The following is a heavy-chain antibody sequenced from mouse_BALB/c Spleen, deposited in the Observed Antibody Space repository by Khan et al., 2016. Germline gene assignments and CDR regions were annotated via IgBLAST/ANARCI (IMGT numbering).Heavy chain of an antibody. CDR1: GYSITSDYA. CDR3: TRSPTATRYFDV. Sequence: EVELVESGPGLVKPSQSLSLTCTVTGYSITSDYAWNWIRQFPGNQLEWMGYIRYSGSTTYNPSLKSRISITRDTSKNQFFLQLYSVTTEDTATYYCTRSPTATRYFDVWGAGTTVTVSS. CDR2: IRYSGST. D-gene: IGHD1-2*01. J-gene: IGHJ1*01. V-gene: IGHV3-2*02.